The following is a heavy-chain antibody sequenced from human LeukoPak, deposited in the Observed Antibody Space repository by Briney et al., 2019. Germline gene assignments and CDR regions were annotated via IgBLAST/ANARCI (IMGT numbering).Heavy chain of an antibody. CDR3: AITVTGYYFDY. V-gene: IGHV1-18*01. CDR1: GYTFTSYG. Sequence: ASVKVSCKASGYTFTSYGISWVRQAPGQGLEWVGWISAYNGNTNYSQKLQGRVTMTTDTSTSTAYMELRSLRSDDTAVYYCAITVTGYYFDYWGQGTLVTVSS. CDR2: ISAYNGNT. D-gene: IGHD4-17*01. J-gene: IGHJ4*02.